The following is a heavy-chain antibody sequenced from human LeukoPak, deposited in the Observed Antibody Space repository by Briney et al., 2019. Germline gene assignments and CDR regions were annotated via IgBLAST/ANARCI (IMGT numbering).Heavy chain of an antibody. CDR2: IYPGDSDT. J-gene: IGHJ3*02. D-gene: IGHD3-22*01. CDR3: ARRGEVYYDSSGYYSAFDI. CDR1: GYIFTSYW. V-gene: IGHV5-51*01. Sequence: GGSLQFSCKGSGYIFTSYWIGWVRQMPGKGLEWMGIIYPGDSDTRYSPSFQGQVTISADKSISTAYLQWSSLKASDTAMYYCARRGEVYYDSSGYYSAFDIWGQGTMVTVSS.